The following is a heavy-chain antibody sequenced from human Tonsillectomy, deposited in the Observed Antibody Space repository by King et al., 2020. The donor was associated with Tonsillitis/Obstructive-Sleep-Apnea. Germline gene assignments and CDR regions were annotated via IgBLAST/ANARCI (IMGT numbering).Heavy chain of an antibody. CDR1: GLTFSDYF. D-gene: IGHD4-23*01. Sequence: VQLVESGGGLVKPGGSLRLSCAASGLTFSDYFMNWIRPAPGKGLEWVSYISSSSRYTKYADSVKGRFSISRENAKNSLYLQMNSLRAEDTAVYYCARENSSYYFMDVWGKGTTVTVSS. J-gene: IGHJ6*03. CDR3: ARENSSYYFMDV. CDR2: ISSSSRYT. V-gene: IGHV3-11*05.